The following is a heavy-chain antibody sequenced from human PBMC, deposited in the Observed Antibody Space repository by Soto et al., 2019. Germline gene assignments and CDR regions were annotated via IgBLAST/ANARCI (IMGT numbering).Heavy chain of an antibody. J-gene: IGHJ4*02. CDR1: GFSLSTSGVG. Sequence: QITLKESGPTLVKPTQTLTLTCTFSGFSLSTSGVGVGWIRQPPGKALEWLALIYWDDDKRYSPSLKSRLTIPKDPSKNQVVLTMTNMDPVDTATYYCAHIRVERYFDYWGQGTLVTVSS. D-gene: IGHD1-1*01. V-gene: IGHV2-5*02. CDR2: IYWDDDK. CDR3: AHIRVERYFDY.